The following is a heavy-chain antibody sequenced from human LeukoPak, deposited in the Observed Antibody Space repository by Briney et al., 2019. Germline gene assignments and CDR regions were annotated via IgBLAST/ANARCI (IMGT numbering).Heavy chain of an antibody. CDR3: AKDWDSGSYFADY. CDR2: ISTSSSYI. Sequence: GGSLRLSCGASGFTFSGYSMNWVRQAPGKGLEWVSSISTSSSYIYYADSVKGRFTISRDNAKKSLYLQMNDLRAEDTALYYCAKDWDSGSYFADYWGQATLVAVPS. CDR1: GFTFSGYS. V-gene: IGHV3-21*04. D-gene: IGHD1-26*01. J-gene: IGHJ4*02.